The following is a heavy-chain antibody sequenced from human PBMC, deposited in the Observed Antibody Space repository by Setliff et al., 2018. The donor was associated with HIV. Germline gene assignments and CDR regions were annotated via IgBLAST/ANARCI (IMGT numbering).Heavy chain of an antibody. Sequence: SETLSLTCAVYGGSFSGYYWSWIRQPPGKGLEWIGEINHSGSTDYNPSLKSRVTISVDTSKNQLSLKLRSVTAADTAVYYCARRRDGYNSAPWRNDYWGQGTLVTVSS. J-gene: IGHJ4*02. CDR2: INHSGST. CDR1: GGSFSGYY. D-gene: IGHD5-12*01. V-gene: IGHV4-34*01. CDR3: ARRRDGYNSAPWRNDY.